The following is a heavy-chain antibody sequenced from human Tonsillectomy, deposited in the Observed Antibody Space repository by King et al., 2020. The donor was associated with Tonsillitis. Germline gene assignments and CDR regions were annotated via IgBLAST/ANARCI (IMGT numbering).Heavy chain of an antibody. Sequence: VQLVEFGGGLVQPGGSLRLSCTASGFTFSSYDMHWVRQATGKGLEWVSPISIADDTFYPGSVKGRLTISRENAKNSLYLQMNSLRAGDTAVYYCARAPSSRSYDDDGMDVWGQGTTVTVSS. D-gene: IGHD6-13*01. CDR1: GFTFSSYD. CDR3: ARAPSSRSYDDDGMDV. J-gene: IGHJ6*02. V-gene: IGHV3-13*01. CDR2: ISIADDT.